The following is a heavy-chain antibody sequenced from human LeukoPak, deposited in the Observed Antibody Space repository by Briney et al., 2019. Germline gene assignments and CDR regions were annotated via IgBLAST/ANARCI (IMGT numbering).Heavy chain of an antibody. Sequence: GRSLRLSCAVSGFIFRSYAMHWVRQAPSKGLEWVAVISYGVSNKYYADSVKGRFTISRDNSNNTLYLQMNSLRAEDTAVYYCARDPAYYYDSSGYYSGGYFDYWGQGTLVTVSS. J-gene: IGHJ4*02. D-gene: IGHD3-22*01. CDR2: ISYGVSNK. V-gene: IGHV3-30*04. CDR1: GFIFRSYA. CDR3: ARDPAYYYDSSGYYSGGYFDY.